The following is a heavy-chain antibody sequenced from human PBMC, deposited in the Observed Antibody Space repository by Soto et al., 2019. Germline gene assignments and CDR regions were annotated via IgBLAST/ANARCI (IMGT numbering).Heavy chain of an antibody. V-gene: IGHV1-69*02. D-gene: IGHD6-13*01. CDR2: ILPMLDIT. J-gene: IGHJ3*02. CDR3: TLGSWSAETFEI. Sequence: QVQLVQSGAEVKKPGSSVKVSCKASGGTFSTYTIIWVRQAPGQGLEWMGRILPMLDITNSAQRFQGRVTLTADKSMRTAYLELSSLRSEDTAVYYCTLGSWSAETFEIWGRGTMVTVSS. CDR1: GGTFSTYT.